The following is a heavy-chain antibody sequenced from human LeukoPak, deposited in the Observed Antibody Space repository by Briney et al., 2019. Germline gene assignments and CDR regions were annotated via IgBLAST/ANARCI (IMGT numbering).Heavy chain of an antibody. J-gene: IGHJ4*02. CDR1: GGSFSGYY. CDR3: ARKDPGYSGYSDFDY. V-gene: IGHV4-34*01. D-gene: IGHD5-12*01. Sequence: SETLSLTCAVYGGSFSGYYWSWIRQPPGKGLEWIGEINHSGSTNYNPSLKSRVTISVDTSKNQFSLKLSSVTAADTAVYYCARKDPGYSGYSDFDYWGQGTLVTVPS. CDR2: INHSGST.